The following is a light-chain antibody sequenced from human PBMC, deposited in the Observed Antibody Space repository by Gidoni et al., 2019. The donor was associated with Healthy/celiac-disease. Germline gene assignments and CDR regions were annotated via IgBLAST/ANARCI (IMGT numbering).Light chain of an antibody. Sequence: EIVLTQSPGTLSLSPGERATLSCRASQSVSSSYLAWYQQKPGQAPRLLVFGASGRATAIPDRFSGSGSGTDFTLTISRLEPEDFAVYYCQQYVSSPTFGQGTRLEIK. CDR3: QQYVSSPT. V-gene: IGKV3-20*01. CDR2: GAS. J-gene: IGKJ5*01. CDR1: QSVSSSY.